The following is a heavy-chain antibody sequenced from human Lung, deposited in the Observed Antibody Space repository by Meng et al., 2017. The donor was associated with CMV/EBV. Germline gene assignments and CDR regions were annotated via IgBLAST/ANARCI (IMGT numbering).Heavy chain of an antibody. J-gene: IGHJ6*02. CDR3: AGYTSSSYGMCV. V-gene: IGHV3-48*03. Sequence: GASLMSSCESSGFFFRSYNMNWVRQPPGKGLERVSYSSFSSSIIHNADSVKGRVTISRDNARDSLYLQMNSLSAEDTAVYFCAGYTSSSYGMCVWGQGTTVTVSS. D-gene: IGHD3-16*02. CDR1: GFFFRSYN. CDR2: SSFSSSII.